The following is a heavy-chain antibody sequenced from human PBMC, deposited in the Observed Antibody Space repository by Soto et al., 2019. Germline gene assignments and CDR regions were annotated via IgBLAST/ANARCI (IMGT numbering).Heavy chain of an antibody. V-gene: IGHV4-34*01. CDR3: AREWPVKFDRALDY. Sequence: SETLSLTCAVYGGSFSGYYWSWIRQPPGKGLEWIGEINHSGSTYYNPSLKSRVTISVDTSKNQFSLKLSSVTAADTAVYYCAREWPVKFDRALDYWGQGTLVTVSS. D-gene: IGHD6-19*01. CDR1: GGSFSGYY. J-gene: IGHJ4*02. CDR2: INHSGST.